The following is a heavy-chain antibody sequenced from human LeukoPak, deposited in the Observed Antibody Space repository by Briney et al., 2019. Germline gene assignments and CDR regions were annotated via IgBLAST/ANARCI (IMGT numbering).Heavy chain of an antibody. Sequence: ASVKVSCKTSGYIFGHNGIGWVRQAPGQGPEWMGWISAYNGDTNYAQSFQGRVTMTRDTSTSTVYMELSSLRSEDTAVYYCAKSLSTYYYDSSGYYYDYWGQGTLVTVSS. D-gene: IGHD3-22*01. CDR3: AKSLSTYYYDSSGYYYDY. CDR1: GYIFGHNG. J-gene: IGHJ4*02. V-gene: IGHV1-18*01. CDR2: ISAYNGDT.